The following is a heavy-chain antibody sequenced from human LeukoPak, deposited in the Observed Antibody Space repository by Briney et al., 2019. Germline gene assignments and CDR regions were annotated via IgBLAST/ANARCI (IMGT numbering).Heavy chain of an antibody. CDR3: TRTVLDCKNGVCYDY. J-gene: IGHJ4*02. CDR1: GYTFTSYG. D-gene: IGHD2-8*01. CDR2: ISPYNDNT. V-gene: IGHV1-18*01. Sequence: ASVKVSCKASGYTFTSYGISWVRQAPGQGLEWMGWISPYNDNTYYAQKLQGRVTVTTDTSTSTAYMELRSLRSDDTAVYYCTRTVLDCKNGVCYDYWGQGTLVNFSS.